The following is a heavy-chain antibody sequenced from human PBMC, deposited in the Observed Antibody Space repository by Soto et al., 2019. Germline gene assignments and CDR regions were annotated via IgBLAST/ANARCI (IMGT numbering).Heavy chain of an antibody. J-gene: IGHJ6*02. D-gene: IGHD3-10*01. CDR1: GGSFSGYY. CDR2: INHSGST. CDR3: ARGRGYYGSGLYGMDV. V-gene: IGHV4-34*01. Sequence: QVQLQQWGAGLLKPSETLSLTCAVYGGSFSGYYWSWIRQPPGKGLEWIGEINHSGSTNYNPSLKSRVTISVDTSKNQFSLKLSSVTAADTAVYYCARGRGYYGSGLYGMDVWGQGTTVTVSS.